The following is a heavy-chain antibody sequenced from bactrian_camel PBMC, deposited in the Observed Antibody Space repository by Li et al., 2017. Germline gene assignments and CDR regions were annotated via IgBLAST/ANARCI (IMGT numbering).Heavy chain of an antibody. J-gene: IGHJ4*01. CDR2: LSTAGGT. D-gene: IGHD3*01. CDR1: GITTDEAD. V-gene: IGHV3S53*01. Sequence: HVQLVESGGGSVQAGGSLRLSCTASGITTDEADMGWYRQRPGNECELVAKLSTAGGTDFPNSEIERFTISRNNAKNTVYLEMNSLKPEDTAVYFCVRARIISDRTYWETHQSPPPEAVISQGTQVTVS.